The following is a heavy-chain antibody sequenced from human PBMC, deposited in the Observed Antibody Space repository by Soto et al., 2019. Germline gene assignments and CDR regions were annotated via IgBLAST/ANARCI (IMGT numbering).Heavy chain of an antibody. Sequence: SETLSLTCTVSGGSISSGDYYWSWIRQPPGKGLEWIGYVYYSGSTYYNPSLKSRVTISVDTSKNQFSLKLSSVTAADTAVYYCARVYGEYPSFYGMDVWGQGTPVTVYS. V-gene: IGHV4-30-4*01. D-gene: IGHD4-17*01. J-gene: IGHJ6*02. CDR3: ARVYGEYPSFYGMDV. CDR2: VYYSGST. CDR1: GGSISSGDYY.